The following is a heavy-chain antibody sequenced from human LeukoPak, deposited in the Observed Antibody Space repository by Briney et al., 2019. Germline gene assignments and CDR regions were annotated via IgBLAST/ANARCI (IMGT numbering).Heavy chain of an antibody. D-gene: IGHD6-13*01. CDR2: ISSNGGST. CDR1: GFTFDNYA. J-gene: IGHJ5*02. Sequence: GGSLRLSCAASGFTFDNYAMHWVRQAPGKGLEYVSAISSNGGSTYYANSVKGRFTISRDNSKNTLYLQMGSLRAEDMAVYYCAREIAAAGTRGWFDPWGQGTLVTVSS. CDR3: AREIAAAGTRGWFDP. V-gene: IGHV3-64*01.